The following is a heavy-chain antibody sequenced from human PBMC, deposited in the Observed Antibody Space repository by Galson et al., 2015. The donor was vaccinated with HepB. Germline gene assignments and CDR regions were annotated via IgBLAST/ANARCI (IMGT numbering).Heavy chain of an antibody. J-gene: IGHJ4*02. CDR2: ISTYNGNT. D-gene: IGHD3-16*01. V-gene: IGHV1-18*01. Sequence: SVKVSCKASGYTFTSYGITWVRQAPGQGLEWMGWISTYNGNTNYAQKLQGRVTMTTDTSTSTAYMELRSLRSDDTAMYYCARDQIRGRGLDFDYWGQGTLVTVSS. CDR1: GYTFTSYG. CDR3: ARDQIRGRGLDFDY.